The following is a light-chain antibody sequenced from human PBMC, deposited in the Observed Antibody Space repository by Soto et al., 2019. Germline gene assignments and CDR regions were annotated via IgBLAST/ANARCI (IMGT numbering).Light chain of an antibody. CDR3: QQYGSSPRYT. CDR2: GAS. CDR1: QSVSSSY. J-gene: IGKJ2*01. V-gene: IGKV3-20*01. Sequence: EIVLTQSPGTLSLSPGERATLSCRASQSVSSSYLAGYQQKPGQAPRLLIYGASSRATGIPDRFSGSGSGTDFTLTISRLEPEDFAVYYCQQYGSSPRYTFGQGTQLEIK.